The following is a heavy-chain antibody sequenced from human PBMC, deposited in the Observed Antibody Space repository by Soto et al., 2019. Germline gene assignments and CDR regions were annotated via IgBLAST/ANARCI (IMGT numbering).Heavy chain of an antibody. J-gene: IGHJ6*02. D-gene: IGHD2-15*01. CDR1: VFTSSSYA. V-gene: IGHV3-30-3*01. CDR3: ARNDQVVGYYYYYGMDV. Sequence: QPGGSLRLSCAASVFTSSSYAMHLVRQTRGKGLERMGVISYDGSNKYYADSVKGRFTISRDNCTNTLYLKMKSLRAEDTAVYYCARNDQVVGYYYYYGMDVSGQGTTLTVSS. CDR2: ISYDGSNK.